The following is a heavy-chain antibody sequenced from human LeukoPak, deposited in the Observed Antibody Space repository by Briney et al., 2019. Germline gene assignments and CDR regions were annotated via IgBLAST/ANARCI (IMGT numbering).Heavy chain of an antibody. Sequence: SQTLSLTCAISGDSVSRKSAGWNWIRQSPSRGLEWLGRIYYRSTWYSDFLTSRITISPDTYKNQFSLKLSSVTAADTAVYYCARIKDYYYDSSGYREGFFDYWGQGTLVTVSS. J-gene: IGHJ4*02. D-gene: IGHD3-22*01. CDR1: GDSVSRKSAG. CDR3: ARIKDYYYDSSGYREGFFDY. V-gene: IGHV6-1*01. CDR2: IYYRSTWYS.